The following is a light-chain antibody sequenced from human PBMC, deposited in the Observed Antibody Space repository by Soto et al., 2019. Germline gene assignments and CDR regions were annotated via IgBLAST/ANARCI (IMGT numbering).Light chain of an antibody. CDR1: QSVSSS. J-gene: IGKJ1*01. Sequence: EIVMTQSPATLAVSPGETATLSCRASQSVSSSLAWYQQKPGQAPRLLISDASTRAAGLPARFSGSGSGREFTLTISSLQSEDFAVYFCQQTNNWPKTFGQGTKVEMK. CDR3: QQTNNWPKT. CDR2: DAS. V-gene: IGKV3-15*01.